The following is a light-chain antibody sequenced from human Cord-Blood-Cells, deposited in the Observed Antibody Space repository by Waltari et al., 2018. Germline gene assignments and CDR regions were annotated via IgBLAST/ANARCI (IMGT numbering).Light chain of an antibody. CDR3: QAWDSSTAV. J-gene: IGLJ1*01. V-gene: IGLV3-1*01. CDR2: QDS. CDR1: KLGDKY. Sequence: SYELTQPPSVSVSPGQTARITCSGAKLGDKYACWYQQKPGQSPVLVIYQDSKRPSGIPERFSGSNSGNTATLTISGTQAMDEADYYCQAWDSSTAVFGTGTKVTVL.